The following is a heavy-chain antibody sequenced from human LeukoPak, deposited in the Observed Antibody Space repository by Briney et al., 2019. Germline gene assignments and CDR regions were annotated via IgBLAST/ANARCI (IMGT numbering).Heavy chain of an antibody. J-gene: IGHJ4*02. CDR1: GFTFS. CDR3: ARSYCSSTRCYNIDY. V-gene: IGHV3-30*01. D-gene: IGHD2-2*02. Sequence: SLRLSCAASGFTFSMHWVRQAPGKGLEWVALISYDASNKYYAASVKGRFTISRDNPKNTLDLQMDSLRAEDTAVYYCARSYCSSTRCYNIDYWGQGTLVAVSS. CDR2: ISYDASNK.